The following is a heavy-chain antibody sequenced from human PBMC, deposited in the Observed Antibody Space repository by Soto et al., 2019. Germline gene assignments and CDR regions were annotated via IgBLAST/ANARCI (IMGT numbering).Heavy chain of an antibody. V-gene: IGHV3-23*01. J-gene: IGHJ4*02. CDR2: VSGRGGDT. CDR1: GFSFSSFA. Sequence: EVHLLQSGGGLVQPGGSLRLSCAASGFSFSSFALSWVRQSPGKGLEWVAAVSGRGGDTYYANSVKGRFTISRDNSQNTLFLQMNSLRAEDSAIYYCAKDPNYDFWSGFSAVYFDYWGQGTLVTVCS. CDR3: AKDPNYDFWSGFSAVYFDY. D-gene: IGHD3-3*01.